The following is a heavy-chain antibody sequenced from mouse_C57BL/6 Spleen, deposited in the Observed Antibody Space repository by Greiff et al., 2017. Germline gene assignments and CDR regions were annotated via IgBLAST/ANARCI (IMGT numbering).Heavy chain of an antibody. CDR3: ARDRGYGYGFDY. J-gene: IGHJ2*01. Sequence: VQLKESGPGLVKPSQSLSLTCSVTGYSITSGYYWNWIRQFPGNKLEWMGYISYDGSNNYNPSLKNRISITRDTSKNQFFLKLNAVTTEDTATYYCARDRGYGYGFDYWGQGTTLTVSS. D-gene: IGHD2-2*01. CDR1: GYSITSGYY. V-gene: IGHV3-6*01. CDR2: ISYDGSN.